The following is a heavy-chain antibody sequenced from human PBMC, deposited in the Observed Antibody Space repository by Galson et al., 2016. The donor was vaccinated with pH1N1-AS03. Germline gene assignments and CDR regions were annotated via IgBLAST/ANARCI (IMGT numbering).Heavy chain of an antibody. Sequence: ETLSLTCTVSGGSISSHYWNWIRQPPGKGLEWIGYINYSGSANYNPSLKSRVTISVDTSKNQFSLKLSSVTAADTAVYYCARHDYGDYVGWFDPWGQGTLVTVSS. J-gene: IGHJ5*02. CDR1: GGSISSHY. CDR2: INYSGSA. D-gene: IGHD4-17*01. CDR3: ARHDYGDYVGWFDP. V-gene: IGHV4-59*11.